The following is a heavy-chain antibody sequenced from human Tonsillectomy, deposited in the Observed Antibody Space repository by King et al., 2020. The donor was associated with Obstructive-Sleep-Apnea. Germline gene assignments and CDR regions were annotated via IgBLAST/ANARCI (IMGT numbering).Heavy chain of an antibody. Sequence: QLQESGPGLVKPSQTLSLTCTVSGGSINSGDYYWTWIRQPPGKGLEWIGFIDHSGSTSFNPSLRRRGTVSIDTSRNQFSLNLNSVTAADTAVYFCARWRGGSGNIDYWGQGILVTVSS. CDR3: ARWRGGSGNIDY. CDR2: IDHSGST. D-gene: IGHD3-10*01. V-gene: IGHV4-30-4*01. CDR1: GGSINSGDYY. J-gene: IGHJ4*02.